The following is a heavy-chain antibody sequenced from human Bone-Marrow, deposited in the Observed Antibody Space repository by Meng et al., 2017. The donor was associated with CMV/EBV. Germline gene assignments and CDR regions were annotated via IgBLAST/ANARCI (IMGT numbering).Heavy chain of an antibody. D-gene: IGHD5-12*01. Sequence: GESLKISCAASGFTFSSYWMSWVRQAPGKGLEWVANIKQDGSEKYYVDSVKGRFTISRDNAKNSLYLQMNSLRAEDTAVYYCARVSGCISSAWLRSNYGMDVWGQGTTVTVSS. V-gene: IGHV3-7*01. CDR2: IKQDGSEK. CDR3: ARVSGCISSAWLRSNYGMDV. CDR1: GFTFSSYW. J-gene: IGHJ6*02.